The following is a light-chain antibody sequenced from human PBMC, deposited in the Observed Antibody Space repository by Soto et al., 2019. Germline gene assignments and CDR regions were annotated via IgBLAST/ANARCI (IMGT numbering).Light chain of an antibody. V-gene: IGKV1-39*01. Sequence: DIQMTQSPSSLSASVGDRVTITCRARQSISSSLNWYQQKPWKAPKLLIYAASSLQSGVPSRFSGSGSGTDFTLTIISLQPEDFATYYCQQSYSTPQTFGQGTKVEIK. CDR2: AAS. J-gene: IGKJ1*01. CDR3: QQSYSTPQT. CDR1: QSISSS.